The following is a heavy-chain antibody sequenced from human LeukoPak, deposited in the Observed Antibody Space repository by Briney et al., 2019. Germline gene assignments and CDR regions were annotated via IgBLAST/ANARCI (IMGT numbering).Heavy chain of an antibody. V-gene: IGHV3-30*18. CDR1: GFMFSDNG. Sequence: TGGSLRLSCAASGFMFSDNGMHWVRQAPGKGLEWVAVVSSDGSTKYYADSVRGRFTVSRDNSKNTLFLQMSSLRVEDTAVYYCAKSSYDSSGHYYVGNWGQGTLVTVSS. D-gene: IGHD3-22*01. CDR2: VSSDGSTK. J-gene: IGHJ4*02. CDR3: AKSSYDSSGHYYVGN.